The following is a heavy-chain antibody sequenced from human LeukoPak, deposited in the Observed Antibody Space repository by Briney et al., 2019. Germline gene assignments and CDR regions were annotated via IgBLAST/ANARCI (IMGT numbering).Heavy chain of an antibody. J-gene: IGHJ3*02. CDR3: ARIRDGYNDAYDI. D-gene: IGHD5-24*01. CDR1: GYTFSNYY. V-gene: IGHV1-46*01. Sequence: ASVKVSCKASGYTFSNYYLHWVRQAPGQGLEWMGLINPTAGNTYYAQRFQGRVTMTRNTSTSTVYMELSSLRSEDTAVYYCARIRDGYNDAYDIWGQGTMVTVPS. CDR2: INPTAGNT.